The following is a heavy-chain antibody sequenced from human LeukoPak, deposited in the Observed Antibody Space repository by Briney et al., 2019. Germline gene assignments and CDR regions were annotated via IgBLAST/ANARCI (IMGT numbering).Heavy chain of an antibody. CDR1: GFTFSSYA. CDR3: AREFYGDYVVDH. Sequence: GGSLRLSCAASGFTFSSYAMSWVRQAPGKGLEWVSYISSSSTTIYYADSVRGRFTISRDTAQNSLYLQMNSLRTEDTAVYYCAREFYGDYVVDHWGQETLVTVSS. J-gene: IGHJ4*02. D-gene: IGHD4-17*01. CDR2: ISSSSTTI. V-gene: IGHV3-48*01.